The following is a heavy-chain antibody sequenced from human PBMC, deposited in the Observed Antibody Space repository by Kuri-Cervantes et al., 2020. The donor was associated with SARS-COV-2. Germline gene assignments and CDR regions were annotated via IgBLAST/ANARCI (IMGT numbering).Heavy chain of an antibody. D-gene: IGHD3-10*01. Sequence: ASVKVSCKASGYTFTGCYMHWVRQAPGQGLEWMGWINPNSGGTNYAQKFQGRVTMTRDTSISTAYMELSRLRSDDTAVYYCARGSIFSDTGGWYFDYWGQGTLVTVSS. CDR1: GYTFTGCY. V-gene: IGHV1-2*02. J-gene: IGHJ4*02. CDR3: ARGSIFSDTGGWYFDY. CDR2: INPNSGGT.